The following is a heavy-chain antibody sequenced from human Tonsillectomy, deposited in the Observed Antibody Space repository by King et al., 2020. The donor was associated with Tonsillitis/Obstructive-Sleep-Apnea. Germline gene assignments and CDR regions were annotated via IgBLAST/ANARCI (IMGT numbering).Heavy chain of an antibody. CDR1: GYTFTDYY. D-gene: IGHD3-22*01. CDR2: INPNSGGT. CDR3: ARVGSYYDSSAYYVS. V-gene: IGHV1-2*02. J-gene: IGHJ5*02. Sequence: VKLVESGAEVKKPGASVKVSCKASGYTFTDYYMHWVRQAPGQGLEWMGWINPNSGGTNYAQKFQGRVTMTRDTSISTAYMELSRLRSDDTAVYYCARVGSYYDSSAYYVSWGQGTLVTVSS.